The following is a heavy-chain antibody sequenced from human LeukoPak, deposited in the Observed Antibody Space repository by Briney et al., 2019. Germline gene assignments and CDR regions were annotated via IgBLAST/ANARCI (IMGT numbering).Heavy chain of an antibody. J-gene: IGHJ5*01. CDR1: GFTCPGSY. V-gene: IGHV3-11*01. D-gene: IGHD2-2*01. CDR3: ARLRCSSMSCYWRWFDS. Sequence: GGSLRLSCAASGFTCPGSYMRWIRDAPGEGLELISYISGSGGTTYASYSVERRITICRHDAKTLLYLQMNSLSAEDTAIYYCARLRCSSMSCYWRWFDSWGQGTMVTVSS. CDR2: ISGSGGTT.